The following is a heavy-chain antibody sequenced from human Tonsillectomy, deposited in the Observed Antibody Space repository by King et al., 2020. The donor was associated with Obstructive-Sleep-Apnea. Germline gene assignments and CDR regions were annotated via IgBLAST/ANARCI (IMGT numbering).Heavy chain of an antibody. CDR2: IRRGGNSV. Sequence: VQLVESGGGFVKPGGSLRLSCAASGFTLSDYNMNWIRQAPWKGLVWLSYIRRGGNSVYYAGSVKGRFTISRDSAKNSVYLEMNSLTADDTAVYYCARDTGRGWAYYYGMDVWGQGTTVTVSS. V-gene: IGHV3-11*01. CDR1: GFTLSDYN. J-gene: IGHJ6*02. D-gene: IGHD6-19*01. CDR3: ARDTGRGWAYYYGMDV.